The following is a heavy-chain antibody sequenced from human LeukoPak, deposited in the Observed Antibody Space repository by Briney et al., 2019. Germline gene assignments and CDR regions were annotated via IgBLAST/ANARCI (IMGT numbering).Heavy chain of an antibody. CDR1: GGSFSGYY. J-gene: IGHJ6*03. CDR3: ARGRGTDSSGWTLYYYYYMDV. Sequence: SETLSLTCAVYGGSFSGYYWSWIRQPPGKGLEWIGEINHSGSTNYNPSLKSRVTISVDTSKNQFPLKLSSVTAADTAVYYCARGRGTDSSGWTLYYYYYMDVWGKGTTVTVSS. V-gene: IGHV4-34*01. D-gene: IGHD6-19*01. CDR2: INHSGST.